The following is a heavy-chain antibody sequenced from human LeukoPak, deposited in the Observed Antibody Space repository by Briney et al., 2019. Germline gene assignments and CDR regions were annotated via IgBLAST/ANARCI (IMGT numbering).Heavy chain of an antibody. CDR3: AKVHCSITICSNRFYFDY. V-gene: IGHV3-21*04. Sequence: GGSLRLSCAASGFTFSSSNMNWVRQAPGKGLEWVSSITSSSSYIYYADSVKGRFTISRDNSKNTLYLQMNSLRAEDTALYYCAKVHCSITICSNRFYFDYWGQGTLVTVSS. CDR1: GFTFSSSN. D-gene: IGHD2-2*01. J-gene: IGHJ4*02. CDR2: ITSSSSYI.